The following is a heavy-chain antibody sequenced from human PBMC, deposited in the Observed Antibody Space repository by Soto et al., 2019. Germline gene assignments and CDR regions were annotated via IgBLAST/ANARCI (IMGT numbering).Heavy chain of an antibody. D-gene: IGHD3-22*01. CDR3: ARGSGYYDSSGYYYD. CDR1: GFTFSSYG. J-gene: IGHJ4*02. CDR2: ISYDGSNK. Sequence: QVQLVESGGGVVQPGRSLRLSCEASGFTFSSYGVHWVRQAPGKGLEWVAVISYDGSNKYYADSVKGRFTISRDNSKNTLYLQMNSLRAEDTAVYYCARGSGYYDSSGYYYDWGQGTLVTVSS. V-gene: IGHV3-30*03.